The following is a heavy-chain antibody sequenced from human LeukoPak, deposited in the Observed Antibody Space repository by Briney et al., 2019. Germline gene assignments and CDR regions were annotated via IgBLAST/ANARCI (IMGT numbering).Heavy chain of an antibody. CDR1: GFTFSDYY. CDR2: ISGSGSDT. V-gene: IGHV3-11*03. D-gene: IGHD1-14*01. J-gene: IGHJ4*02. CDR3: AITARIPEA. Sequence: PGGSPRLSCAASGFTFSDYYMSWIRQAPGKGLGSISYISGSGSDTNYADSVRGRFTISRDNAKNSLYLQMNSLTADDTAVYYCAITARIPEAWGQGTLVIVSS.